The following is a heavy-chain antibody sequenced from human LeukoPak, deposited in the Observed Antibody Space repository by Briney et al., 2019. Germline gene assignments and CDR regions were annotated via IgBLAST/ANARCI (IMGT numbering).Heavy chain of an antibody. CDR3: VRDDSWYKVDY. V-gene: IGHV3-33*01. CDR2: IWYDASKT. Sequence: PGGSLRLSCAASGFNFSFYGMQWVRQAPGKGLEWVAVIWYDASKTYYADSVKGRFTISRDNSKNTLYLQMNSLTVEDAALYYCVRDDSWYKVDYWGQGTLVTVSS. J-gene: IGHJ4*02. CDR1: GFNFSFYG. D-gene: IGHD6-13*01.